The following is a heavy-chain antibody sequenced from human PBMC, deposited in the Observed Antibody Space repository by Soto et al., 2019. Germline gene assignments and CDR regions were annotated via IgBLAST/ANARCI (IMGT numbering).Heavy chain of an antibody. J-gene: IGHJ4*02. D-gene: IGHD6-19*01. CDR3: ARSSSGRGIDY. Sequence: ASETLSLTCGVYGGSFSGYYWSWTRQPPGQGLEWIGEINHSGSTNYNPSLKSRVTISVDTSKNQFSLKLTSVTAADTAVYYCARSSSGRGIDYWGQGTLVTVS. CDR1: GGSFSGYY. V-gene: IGHV4-34*01. CDR2: INHSGST.